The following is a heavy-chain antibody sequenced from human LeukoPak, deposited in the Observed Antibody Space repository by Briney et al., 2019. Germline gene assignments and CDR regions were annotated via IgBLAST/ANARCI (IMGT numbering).Heavy chain of an antibody. Sequence: PSETLSLTCTVSGGSISGYYWSWIRQPAGKGLEWIGRIYTSGSTNYNPSLKSRVTMSVDTSKNQFSLKLSSVTAADTAVYYCAREKSSGWYGDAFDIWGQGTMVTVSS. D-gene: IGHD6-19*01. CDR3: AREKSSGWYGDAFDI. V-gene: IGHV4-4*07. CDR2: IYTSGST. CDR1: GGSISGYY. J-gene: IGHJ3*02.